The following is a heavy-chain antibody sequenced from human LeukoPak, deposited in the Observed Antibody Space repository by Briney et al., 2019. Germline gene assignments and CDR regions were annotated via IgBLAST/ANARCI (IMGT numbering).Heavy chain of an antibody. CDR1: VGFTTYDY. Sequence: SETLSLTCSVSVGFTTYDYWNWIRQPAGKAPEWIGRIHTTGSTNYNPSLKSRPTMTLDKSKKQFSLKLTSMTTADTALYYCARGGGNRHFDSWGQGILVTVSS. D-gene: IGHD2-15*01. J-gene: IGHJ4*02. CDR3: ARGGGNRHFDS. V-gene: IGHV4-4*07. CDR2: IHTTGST.